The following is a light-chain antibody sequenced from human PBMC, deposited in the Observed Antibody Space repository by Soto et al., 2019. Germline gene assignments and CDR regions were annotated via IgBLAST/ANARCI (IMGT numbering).Light chain of an antibody. CDR1: QSVSSGY. J-gene: IGKJ1*01. CDR2: GVS. V-gene: IGKV3-20*01. CDR3: QQYAGSPRT. Sequence: EIVLTQSPGTLSLSPGERATLSCRASQSVSSGYLAWYQQKPGQAPRLLIYGVSSRATGIPDRFSGSGSGTDFTLTINRVEPEDFAVYFCQQYAGSPRTFGQGTKVEIK.